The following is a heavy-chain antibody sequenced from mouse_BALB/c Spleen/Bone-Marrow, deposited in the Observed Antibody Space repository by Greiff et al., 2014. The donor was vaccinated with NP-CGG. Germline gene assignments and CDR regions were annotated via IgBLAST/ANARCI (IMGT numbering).Heavy chain of an antibody. J-gene: IGHJ4*01. D-gene: IGHD2-10*02. V-gene: IGHV1-37*01. CDR1: GYSFTGYF. Sequence: EVKLEQSGPELVKPGASVKISCKASGYSFTGYFMNWVKQSHGKSLEWIGRINPYNGDTFYNQKFKGKATLTVDKSSSTAHMELLSLTSEDSAIYYCGKGYGNNDYALDYWGQGTSVTVSS. CDR2: INPYNGDT. CDR3: GKGYGNNDYALDY.